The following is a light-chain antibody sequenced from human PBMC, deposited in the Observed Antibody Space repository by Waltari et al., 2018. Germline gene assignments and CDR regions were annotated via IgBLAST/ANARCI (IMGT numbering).Light chain of an antibody. CDR3: QSYDNSPSGVV. J-gene: IGLJ2*01. CDR2: GNS. V-gene: IGLV1-40*01. CDR1: SSTIGAGYD. Sequence: QSVLTQPPPMSGAPGQRVTIPCTGSSSTIGAGYDVHWYQQRPGTAPKLLLYGNSYRPSGVPDRFSGSKSGTSASLAITGLQAEDEADYYCQSYDNSPSGVVFGGGTKLTVL.